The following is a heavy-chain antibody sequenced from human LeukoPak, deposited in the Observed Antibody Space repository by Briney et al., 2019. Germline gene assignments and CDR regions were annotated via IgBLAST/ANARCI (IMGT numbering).Heavy chain of an antibody. CDR3: ATGRFLHPTYYFDY. V-gene: IGHV1-24*01. CDR1: GYTLTELS. Sequence: GASVTVSFTVSGYTLTELSMHWVGQAPGKGLEWMGGFDTEDGETIYAQKFQGRVTMTEDTSTDTAYMELSSLRSEDTAVYYCATGRFLHPTYYFDYWGQGTLVSFSS. J-gene: IGHJ4*02. CDR2: FDTEDGET. D-gene: IGHD3-3*01.